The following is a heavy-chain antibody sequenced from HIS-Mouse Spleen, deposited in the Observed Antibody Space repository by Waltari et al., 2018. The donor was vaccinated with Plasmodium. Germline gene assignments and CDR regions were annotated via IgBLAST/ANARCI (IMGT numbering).Heavy chain of an antibody. CDR2: INHSGST. CDR1: GGSFSGYY. V-gene: IGHV4-34*01. Sequence: QVQLQQWGAGLLKPSETLSLTCAVYGGSFSGYYWSWIRQPPGKGLEWIGEINHSGSTNYNPSLKSRVTISVDTSKNQFSLKLSVVTAADTAVYYCARGQLGIDAFDIWGQGTMVTVSS. CDR3: ARGQLGIDAFDI. D-gene: IGHD7-27*01. J-gene: IGHJ3*02.